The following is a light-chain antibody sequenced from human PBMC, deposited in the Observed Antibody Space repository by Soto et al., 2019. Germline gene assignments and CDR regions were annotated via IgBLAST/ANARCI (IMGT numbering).Light chain of an antibody. Sequence: DIQMTQSPSTLSASVGDRVTITCRASQTISSWLAWYQQKPGKAPKLLVYATSTLESGVSSRFSGSGSGTDFTLTIDSLQPDDFATYYCQQSYSTPYTFGQGTRLEIK. CDR1: QTISSW. J-gene: IGKJ5*01. CDR2: ATS. V-gene: IGKV1-5*01. CDR3: QQSYSTPYT.